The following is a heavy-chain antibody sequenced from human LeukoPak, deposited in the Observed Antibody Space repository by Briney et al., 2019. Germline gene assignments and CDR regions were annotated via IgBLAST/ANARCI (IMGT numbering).Heavy chain of an antibody. J-gene: IGHJ3*02. CDR2: IYYSGST. Sequence: SETLSLTCTVSGGSISPFYWNWIRQPPGKGLEWIGYIYYSGSTNYNPSLKSRVTISVDTSKNQFSLKLSSVTAADTAVYYCASYMVRESNAFDIWGQGTMVTVSS. CDR3: ASYMVRESNAFDI. V-gene: IGHV4-59*01. D-gene: IGHD3-10*01. CDR1: GGSISPFY.